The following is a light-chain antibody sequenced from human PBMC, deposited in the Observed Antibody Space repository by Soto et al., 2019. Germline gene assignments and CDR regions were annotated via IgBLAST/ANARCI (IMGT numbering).Light chain of an antibody. V-gene: IGKV2-30*01. CDR1: QSLVYGDGNTY. J-gene: IGKJ5*01. Sequence: DVVMTQSPLSLPVTLGQPASISCRSSQSLVYGDGNTYLNWFQQRPGQSPRRLIYKVSNRDSGVPDRFSGSGSGTDFTLKISRVEAEDVGVYYCMQGSHSPITFGQGTRLEIK. CDR3: MQGSHSPIT. CDR2: KVS.